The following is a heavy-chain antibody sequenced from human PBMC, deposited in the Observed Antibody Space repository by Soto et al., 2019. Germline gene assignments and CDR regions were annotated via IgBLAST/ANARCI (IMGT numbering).Heavy chain of an antibody. CDR3: ARGRDYDLWSAYPGDFDY. D-gene: IGHD3-3*01. Sequence: SETLSLTCAVYGGSFSGYYWTWIRQPPGKGLEWIGEINHSGSTNYIPSLKSRVSISVDMSKNQFSLKLTSVTAADTAVYYCARGRDYDLWSAYPGDFDYWGQGSLVTVS. CDR1: GGSFSGYY. CDR2: INHSGST. J-gene: IGHJ4*02. V-gene: IGHV4-34*01.